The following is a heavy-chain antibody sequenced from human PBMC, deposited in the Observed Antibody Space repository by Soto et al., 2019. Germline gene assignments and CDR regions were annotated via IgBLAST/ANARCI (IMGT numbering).Heavy chain of an antibody. CDR1: GGSISSYY. J-gene: IGHJ4*02. D-gene: IGHD6-6*01. CDR3: ARCISRPSDRYYFDY. V-gene: IGHV4-59*01. Sequence: QVQLQESGPGLVKPSETLSLTCTVSGGSISSYYWSWIRQPPGKGLEWIGYIYYSGSTNYNPSLKSRVTISVDTSKNQFSLKMSSVSAADTAVYYCARCISRPSDRYYFDYWGQGTLVTVSS. CDR2: IYYSGST.